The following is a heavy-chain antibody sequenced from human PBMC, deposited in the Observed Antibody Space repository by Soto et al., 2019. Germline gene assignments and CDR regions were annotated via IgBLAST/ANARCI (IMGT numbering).Heavy chain of an antibody. CDR1: GYTFTNYN. CDR2: ISAYNGNT. J-gene: IGHJ2*01. CDR3: ARYRGWYHHSWYFDL. V-gene: IGHV1-18*01. Sequence: QVQLVQSGAEVKKPGASVKVSCKASGYTFTNYNINWVRQAPGQGLEWMGWISAYNGNTNYTQILQGRVTMTTDTSTSTAYMELRSLTSDDTAVYYCARYRGWYHHSWYFDLWGRGTLVTVSS. D-gene: IGHD6-19*01.